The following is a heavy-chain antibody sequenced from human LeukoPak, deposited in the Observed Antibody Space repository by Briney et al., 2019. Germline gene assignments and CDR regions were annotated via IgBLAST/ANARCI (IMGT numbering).Heavy chain of an antibody. D-gene: IGHD4-17*01. J-gene: IGHJ4*02. CDR3: ARANGDYDY. V-gene: IGHV1-8*01. CDR2: MNPNSGNR. CDR1: GYTFTRYD. Sequence: ASVKVSCKASGYTFTRYDINWVRQDTGQGLEWMGWMNPNSGNRGYAQKFQGRVTMTTNPSISTAYMELSSLRSEDTAVYYCARANGDYDYWGQGTLVTVSS.